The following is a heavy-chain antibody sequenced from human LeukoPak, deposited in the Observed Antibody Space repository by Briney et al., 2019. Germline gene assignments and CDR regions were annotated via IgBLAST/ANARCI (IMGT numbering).Heavy chain of an antibody. CDR3: ARDPDGDYDFDY. CDR2: ISGSGGNT. Sequence: PGGSLRLSCAASGFTFSSYAMSWVRQAPGKGLEWVLAISGSGGNTYYADSVKGRFTISRDTAKNSLYLQMDSLRVEDTAIYYCARDPDGDYDFDYWGQGTLVTVSS. J-gene: IGHJ4*02. V-gene: IGHV3-23*01. D-gene: IGHD4-17*01. CDR1: GFTFSSYA.